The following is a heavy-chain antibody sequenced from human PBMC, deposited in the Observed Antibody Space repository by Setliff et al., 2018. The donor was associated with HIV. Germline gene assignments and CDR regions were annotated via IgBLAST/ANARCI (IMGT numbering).Heavy chain of an antibody. Sequence: PGESLKISCKGSGYSFTSYWIGWVRQMPGKGLEWMGIIYPGDSDTRYSPSFQGQVTISADKSISTAYLQWSSLKASDTAMYYCARRMWQQDSKFMYYFDYWGQGTLVTVPQ. V-gene: IGHV5-51*01. CDR3: ARRMWQQDSKFMYYFDY. CDR2: IYPGDSDT. J-gene: IGHJ4*02. D-gene: IGHD6-13*01. CDR1: GYSFTSYW.